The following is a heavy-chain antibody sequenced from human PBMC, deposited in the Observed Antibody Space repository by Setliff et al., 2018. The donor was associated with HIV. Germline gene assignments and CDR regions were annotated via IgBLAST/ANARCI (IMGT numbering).Heavy chain of an antibody. D-gene: IGHD6-19*01. J-gene: IGHJ4*02. Sequence: GGSLRLSCAASGFTFSRYAMTWVRQAPGKGLEWVTFIEHDGSKKFYADSVKGRFTISRDNAKNSLYLQMSSLRAEDTAVYYCAREVTYSSGWELLFDYWGPGTLVTVSS. CDR2: IEHDGSKK. CDR1: GFTFSRYA. V-gene: IGHV3-30*03. CDR3: AREVTYSSGWELLFDY.